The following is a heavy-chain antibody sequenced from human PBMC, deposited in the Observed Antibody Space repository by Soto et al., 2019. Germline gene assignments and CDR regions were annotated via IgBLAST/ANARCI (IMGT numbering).Heavy chain of an antibody. V-gene: IGHV3-9*01. CDR1: GFTFDDYA. D-gene: IGHD4-17*01. CDR3: AKSSRRAEDYGEPDY. Sequence: GGSLRLSCAASGFTFDDYAMHWVRQAPGKGLEWVSGISWNSGSIGYADSVKGRFTISRDNAKNSLYLQMNSLRAEDTALYYCAKSSRRAEDYGEPDYWGQGTLVTVSS. CDR2: ISWNSGSI. J-gene: IGHJ4*02.